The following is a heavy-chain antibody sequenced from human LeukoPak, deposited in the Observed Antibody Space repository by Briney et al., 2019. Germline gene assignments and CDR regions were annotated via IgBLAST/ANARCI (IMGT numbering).Heavy chain of an antibody. Sequence: GGSLRLTCAASGFTFSSYAMSWVRQAPGKGLEWVSTISSSGGSTYYADSVKGRFTISRDNSKNTLYLQMNSLRAEGTAVYYCAKGAPGHCTNGVCFRWFDPWGQGTLVTVSS. CDR2: ISSSGGST. J-gene: IGHJ5*02. CDR3: AKGAPGHCTNGVCFRWFDP. CDR1: GFTFSSYA. V-gene: IGHV3-23*01. D-gene: IGHD2-8*01.